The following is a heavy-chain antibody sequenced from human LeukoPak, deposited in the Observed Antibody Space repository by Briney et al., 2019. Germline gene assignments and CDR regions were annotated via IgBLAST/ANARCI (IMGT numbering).Heavy chain of an antibody. J-gene: IGHJ4*02. Sequence: SVKVSCKASGGTFSSYAISWVRQAPGQGLEWMGRIIPIFGTANYAQKFQGRVTISTDESTSTAYMELSSLRSEDTAVYYCASFRDGYNYFDYWGQGTLVTVSS. V-gene: IGHV1-69*05. D-gene: IGHD5-24*01. CDR2: IIPIFGTA. CDR3: ASFRDGYNYFDY. CDR1: GGTFSSYA.